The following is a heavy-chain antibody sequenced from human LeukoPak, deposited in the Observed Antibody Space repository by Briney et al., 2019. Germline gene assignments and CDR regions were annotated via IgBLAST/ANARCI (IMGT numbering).Heavy chain of an antibody. V-gene: IGHV1-18*01. J-gene: IGHJ4*02. CDR1: GYTFTSYG. D-gene: IGHD2-21*01. Sequence: ASVKVSCKASGYTFTSYGISWVRQAPGQGLEWMGWISAYNGNINYAQKLQGRVTMTTDTFTSTAYMELRSLRSDDTAVYYCARIAYCGGDCYTTYFDYWGQGTLVTVSS. CDR3: ARIAYCGGDCYTTYFDY. CDR2: ISAYNGNI.